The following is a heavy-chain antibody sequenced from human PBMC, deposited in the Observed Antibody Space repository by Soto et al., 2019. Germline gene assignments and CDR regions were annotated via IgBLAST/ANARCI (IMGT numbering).Heavy chain of an antibody. Sequence: SETLSLTCTVSRDSISDNYWSWIRQPPGKGLEWIGSIYYSGSTYYNPSLKSRVTISVDTSKNQFSLKLSSVTAADTAVYYCARHSYDFWSGYTDNWFDPWGQGTLVTVSS. CDR3: ARHSYDFWSGYTDNWFDP. V-gene: IGHV4-59*05. D-gene: IGHD3-3*01. CDR2: IYYSGST. J-gene: IGHJ5*02. CDR1: RDSISDNY.